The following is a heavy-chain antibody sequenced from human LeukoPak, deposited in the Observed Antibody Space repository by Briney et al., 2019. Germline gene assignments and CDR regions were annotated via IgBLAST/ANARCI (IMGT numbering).Heavy chain of an antibody. D-gene: IGHD2-2*01. Sequence: GGSLRLSCAASGFTFSNYAVHWVRQAPGKGLEWVAVISYDGSNKYYADSVKGRFTISRDNSKNTLYLQMNSLRAEDTAVYYCARDGRTRYCSSTSCQRTHFDYWGQGTLVTVSS. CDR1: GFTFSNYA. CDR3: ARDGRTRYCSSTSCQRTHFDY. V-gene: IGHV3-30-3*01. J-gene: IGHJ4*02. CDR2: ISYDGSNK.